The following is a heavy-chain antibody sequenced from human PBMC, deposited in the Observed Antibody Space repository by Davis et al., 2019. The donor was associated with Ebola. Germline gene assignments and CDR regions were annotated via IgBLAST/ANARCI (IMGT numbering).Heavy chain of an antibody. D-gene: IGHD6-13*01. CDR3: ARNSTTWGKAFDM. CDR1: GDSIGNGISH. Sequence: PSETLSLTCTVSGDSIGNGISHWSWIRQTPGKGLEWIGHIYYIGTTYYNPSLKSRLSMSVDTSKNQFSLKLTSMTAADTAMYYCARNSTTWGKAFDMWGQGTKVIVSP. J-gene: IGHJ3*02. V-gene: IGHV4-30-4*01. CDR2: IYYIGTT.